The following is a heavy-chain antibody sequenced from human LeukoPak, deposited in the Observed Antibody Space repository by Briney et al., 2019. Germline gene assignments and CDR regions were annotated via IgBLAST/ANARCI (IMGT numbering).Heavy chain of an antibody. V-gene: IGHV3-43*02. J-gene: IGHJ4*02. CDR2: ISGDGTTP. Sequence: PGGSLTLSCAASGSTFDDYAMHWVRQAPGKGLEWVSLISGDGTTPYYADSVKGRFTISRDNSKNSLYLQMNSLRTEDTAFYYCAKVLRRGYTCNYYFDLWGQGALVTVSS. CDR1: GSTFDDYA. CDR3: AKVLRRGYTCNYYFDL. D-gene: IGHD5-18*01.